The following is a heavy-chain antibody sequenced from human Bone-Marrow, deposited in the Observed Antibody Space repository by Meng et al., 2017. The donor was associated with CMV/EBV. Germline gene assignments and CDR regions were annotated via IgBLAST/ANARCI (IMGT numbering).Heavy chain of an antibody. CDR3: AKEAGPFDI. CDR2: IWYDGSKK. J-gene: IGHJ3*02. Sequence: GESLKISCAASGFTFSSYGIHWVRQAPGKGLEWVALIWYDGSKKYYADSVQGRFAVSRDSSKNTLYLQMNSLRAEDTAVYYCAKEAGPFDIWGQGTLVTVSS. CDR1: GFTFSSYG. V-gene: IGHV3-33*06.